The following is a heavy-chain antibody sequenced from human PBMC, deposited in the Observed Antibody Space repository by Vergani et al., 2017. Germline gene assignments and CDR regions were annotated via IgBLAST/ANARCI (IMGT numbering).Heavy chain of an antibody. CDR2: IDWDDDK. J-gene: IGHJ5*02. CDR1: GFSLSTSGMR. D-gene: IGHD2-15*01. Sequence: QVTLKESGPALVKPTQTLTLTCTFSGFSLSTSGMRVSWIRQPPGKALEWLARIDWDDDKFYSTSLKTRLTISKDTSKNQVVLTMTNMDPVDTATYYCARTNLGYCSGGSCYPHWFDPWSQGTLVTVSS. CDR3: ARTNLGYCSGGSCYPHWFDP. V-gene: IGHV2-70*04.